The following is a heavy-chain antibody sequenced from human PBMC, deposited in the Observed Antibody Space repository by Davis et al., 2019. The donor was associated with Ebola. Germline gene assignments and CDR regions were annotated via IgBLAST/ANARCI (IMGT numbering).Heavy chain of an antibody. Sequence: GESLKISCAASGFTFSSYGMHWVRQAPGKGLEWVAFIRYDGSNKYYADSVKGRFTISRDNSKNTLYLQMISLRAEDTAVYYCAKDRGITMIVVANRGAFDIWGQGTMVTVSS. CDR3: AKDRGITMIVVANRGAFDI. CDR2: IRYDGSNK. J-gene: IGHJ3*02. CDR1: GFTFSSYG. V-gene: IGHV3-30*02. D-gene: IGHD3-22*01.